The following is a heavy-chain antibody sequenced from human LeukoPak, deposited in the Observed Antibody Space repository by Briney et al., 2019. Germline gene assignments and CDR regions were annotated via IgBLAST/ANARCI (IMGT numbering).Heavy chain of an antibody. D-gene: IGHD5-18*01. J-gene: IGHJ4*02. V-gene: IGHV3-23*01. CDR2: ISGSGGST. CDR3: ARGLITAMVTLDY. CDR1: GFTFSSYW. Sequence: GGSLRLSCAASGFTFSSYWMSWVRQAPGKGLEWVSAISGSGGSTYYADSVKGRFTISRDNSKNTVYLQMNSLRAEDTAVYYCARGLITAMVTLDYWGQGTLVSVSS.